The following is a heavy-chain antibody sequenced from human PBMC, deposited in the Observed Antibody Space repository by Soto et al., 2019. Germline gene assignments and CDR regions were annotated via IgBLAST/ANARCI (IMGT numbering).Heavy chain of an antibody. V-gene: IGHV3-23*01. CDR1: GFTFRSYA. D-gene: IGHD2-15*01. CDR2: VSGSGGST. J-gene: IGHJ6*03. Sequence: GSLRVSCASSGFTFRSYAIGWVRQAPGKGLEWVSAVSGSGGSTYYADSVKGRFTISIDNSNNTLYLQMNSLRAEDTAVYYCAKVGYCSGGSCYSQYYYYYYMDVWGNGLPVTVSS. CDR3: AKVGYCSGGSCYSQYYYYYYMDV.